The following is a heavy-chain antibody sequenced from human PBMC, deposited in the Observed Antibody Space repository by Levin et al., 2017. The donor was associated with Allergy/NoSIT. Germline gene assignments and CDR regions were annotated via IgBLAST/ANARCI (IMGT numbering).Heavy chain of an antibody. V-gene: IGHV3-21*01. D-gene: IGHD2-2*01. CDR2: ISSSSSYI. CDR3: AREDGWCSSTSCPFDI. Sequence: GGSLRLSCAASGFTFSSYSMNWVRQAPGKGLEWVSSISSSSSYIYYADSVKGRFTISRDNAKNSLYLQMNSLRAEDTAVYYCAREDGWCSSTSCPFDIWGQGTMVTVSS. CDR1: GFTFSSYS. J-gene: IGHJ3*02.